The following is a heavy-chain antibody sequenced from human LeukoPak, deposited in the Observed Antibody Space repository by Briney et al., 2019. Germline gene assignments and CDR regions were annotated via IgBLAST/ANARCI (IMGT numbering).Heavy chain of an antibody. V-gene: IGHV3-23*01. D-gene: IGHD1-14*01. Sequence: PGGSLRLACAASGSTVSSYSMSWVRQAPGKGLEWVSAISGSGGSTYYADSVKGRFTISRDNSKNTLYLQMNSLRAEDTAVYYCAKDSETGDAFDIWGQRTMVTVSS. J-gene: IGHJ3*02. CDR2: ISGSGGST. CDR1: GSTVSSYS. CDR3: AKDSETGDAFDI.